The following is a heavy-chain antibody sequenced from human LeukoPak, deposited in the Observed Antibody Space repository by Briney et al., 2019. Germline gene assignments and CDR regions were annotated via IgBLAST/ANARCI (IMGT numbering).Heavy chain of an antibody. D-gene: IGHD3-3*01. CDR3: AVRFLEWCP. J-gene: IGHJ5*02. CDR2: ISSSGSTI. V-gene: IGHV3-48*03. Sequence: GGSLRLSCAASGFTFSSYEMNWVRQAPGKGLEWVSYISSSGSTIYYADSVKGRFTISRDNAKNSVYLQMNSLRAEDTAVYYCAVRFLEWCPWGQGTLVTVSS. CDR1: GFTFSSYE.